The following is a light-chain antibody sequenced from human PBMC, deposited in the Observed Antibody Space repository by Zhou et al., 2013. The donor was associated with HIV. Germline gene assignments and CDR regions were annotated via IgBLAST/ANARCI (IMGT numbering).Light chain of an antibody. J-gene: IGKJ5*01. V-gene: IGKV1-9*01. CDR3: QQVNSYPLT. CDR2: AAS. Sequence: DIQLTQSPSFLSASVGDRVTITCRASQDIISYLAWYQQKPGKAPKLLIYAASSLQSGVSSRFSGSGSGTEFTLTINNLQPEDFATHYCQQVNSYPLTFGQGTRLDIK. CDR1: QDIISY.